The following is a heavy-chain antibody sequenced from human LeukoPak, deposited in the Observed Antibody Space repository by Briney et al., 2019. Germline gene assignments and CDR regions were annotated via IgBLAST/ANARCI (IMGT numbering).Heavy chain of an antibody. V-gene: IGHV3-72*01. J-gene: IGHJ4*02. CDR2: IRNKANKYTT. CDR1: GFTFSDHY. Sequence: PGGSLRLSCATSGFTFSDHYLDWVRQAPGKGLEWVGRIRNKANKYTTEYAASVKGRFTISRDESEKSLYLQMNNLKAEDMAVYFCARMGPKYDNGYWGQGTLVTVSS. D-gene: IGHD1-26*01. CDR3: ARMGPKYDNGY.